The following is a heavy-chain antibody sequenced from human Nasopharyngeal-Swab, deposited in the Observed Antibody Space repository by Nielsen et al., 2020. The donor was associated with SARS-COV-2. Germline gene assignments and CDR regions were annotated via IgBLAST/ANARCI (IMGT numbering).Heavy chain of an antibody. CDR3: ARGGLFDY. CDR2: TYFRSKWYT. Sequence: SETLSLTCVISGDSVSSNSAAWNWIRQCPSRGLEWLGRTYFRSKWYTDYAVSMNSRIIFIPDTSKNLFSLQLNPVTPEATSVYSCARGGLFDYWGQGTLVTVSS. V-gene: IGHV6-1*01. J-gene: IGHJ4*02. CDR1: GDSVSSNSAA. D-gene: IGHD3-16*01.